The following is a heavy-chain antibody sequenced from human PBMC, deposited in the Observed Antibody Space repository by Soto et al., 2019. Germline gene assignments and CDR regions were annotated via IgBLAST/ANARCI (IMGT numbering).Heavy chain of an antibody. CDR3: AKDSNSGYDSDYYGMDV. D-gene: IGHD5-12*01. V-gene: IGHV3-23*01. Sequence: PGESLRLSCAASGFTFSSYAMSWVRQAPGKGLEWVSAISGSGGSTYYADSVKGRFNISRDNSKNTLYLQMNSLRAEDTAVYYYAKDSNSGYDSDYYGMDVWGQGTTVTVSS. J-gene: IGHJ6*02. CDR1: GFTFSSYA. CDR2: ISGSGGST.